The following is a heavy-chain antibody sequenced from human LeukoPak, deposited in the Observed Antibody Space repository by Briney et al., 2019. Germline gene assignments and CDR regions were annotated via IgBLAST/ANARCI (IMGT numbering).Heavy chain of an antibody. J-gene: IGHJ6*03. V-gene: IGHV1-69*13. CDR3: ARDRYYYDSRGYPDPYYYYYMDV. CDR2: IIPVFGTA. CDR1: GGTFSSYA. Sequence: SVKVSCKASGGTFSSYAIHWVRQAPGQGLGWMGGIIPVFGTANYAHKFQGRVTITADESTSTPYMEMNSLRSEDTAVYYCARDRYYYDSRGYPDPYYYYYMDVWGKGTTVTVSS. D-gene: IGHD3-22*01.